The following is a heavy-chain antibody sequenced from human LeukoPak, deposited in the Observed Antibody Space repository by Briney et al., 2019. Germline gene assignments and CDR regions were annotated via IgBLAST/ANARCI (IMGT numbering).Heavy chain of an antibody. V-gene: IGHV1-69*06. Sequence: ASVKVPCKASGGTFSSYAISWVRQAPGQGLEWMGGIIPIFGTANYAQKFQGRVTITADKSTSTAYMELSSLRSEDTAVYYCARGGTTVTSLHWFDPWGQGTLVTVSS. D-gene: IGHD4-17*01. CDR1: GGTFSSYA. CDR3: ARGGTTVTSLHWFDP. CDR2: IIPIFGTA. J-gene: IGHJ5*02.